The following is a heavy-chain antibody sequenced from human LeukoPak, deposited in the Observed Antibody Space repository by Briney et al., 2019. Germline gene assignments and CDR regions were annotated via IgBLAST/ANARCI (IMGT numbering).Heavy chain of an antibody. CDR2: ISWNSGSI. V-gene: IGHV3-9*01. Sequence: PGGSLRLSCAASGFTFDDYAMPWVRQAPGKGLEWVSGISWNSGSIGYADSVKGRFTISRDNAKNSLYLQMNSLRAEDTALYYCANDNAGSAGYFDYWGQGTLVTVSS. CDR3: ANDNAGSAGYFDY. D-gene: IGHD2-15*01. J-gene: IGHJ4*02. CDR1: GFTFDDYA.